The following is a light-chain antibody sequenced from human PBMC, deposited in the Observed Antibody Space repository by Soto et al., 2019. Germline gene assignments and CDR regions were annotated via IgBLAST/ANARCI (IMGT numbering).Light chain of an antibody. J-gene: IGLJ3*02. V-gene: IGLV1-51*02. CDR1: SSNIGNNY. CDR2: ENN. Sequence: QSVLTQPPSVSAAPEHQVTIFCSGSSSNIGNNYVSWYQQLPGTAPKLLIFENNKRPSGIPDRFSGSKSGTSATLGITGLQTGDEADYYCGTWDSSLSVGVFGGGTKVTVL. CDR3: GTWDSSLSVGV.